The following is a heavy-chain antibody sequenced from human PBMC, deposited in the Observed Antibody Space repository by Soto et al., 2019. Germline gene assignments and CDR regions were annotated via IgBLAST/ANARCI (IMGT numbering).Heavy chain of an antibody. V-gene: IGHV4-59*01. Sequence: SDTLSLTCTVSGGSISSYYWSWIRQPPGKGLEWIGYIYYSGSTDYNPSLKSRVTISVDTSKNQFSLKLSSVTAADTAVYYCAREAGDPLDPWGQGTLVTVSS. D-gene: IGHD3-16*01. J-gene: IGHJ5*02. CDR2: IYYSGST. CDR3: AREAGDPLDP. CDR1: GGSISSYY.